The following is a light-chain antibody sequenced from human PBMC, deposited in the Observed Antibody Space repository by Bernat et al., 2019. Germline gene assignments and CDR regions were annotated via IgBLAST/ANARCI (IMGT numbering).Light chain of an antibody. J-gene: IGKJ2*01. CDR2: KVS. CDR3: MQGTHWPYT. V-gene: IGKV2-30*01. Sequence: DAVMTQSPLSLPGTLGQPASISCRSSQSLVYKDGITYLNWFHQRPGQSPRRLIYKVSNRDSGVPDRFSGRGSGTDFTLKISRVEAEDVGVYYCMQGTHWPYTFGQGNKLEIK. CDR1: QSLVYKDGITY.